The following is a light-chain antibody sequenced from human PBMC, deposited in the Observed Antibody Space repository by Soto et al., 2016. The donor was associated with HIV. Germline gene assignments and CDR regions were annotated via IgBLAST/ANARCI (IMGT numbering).Light chain of an antibody. CDR1: NIGGKR. CDR3: QLWDSVGDLYV. V-gene: IGLV3-21*03. J-gene: IGLJ1*01. Sequence: SYVLTQPPSVSVAPGKTARITCEGNNIGGKRVNWYQQRPGQAPVLVVYDESDRPSGIPGRISGSNSDNAATLTITGVDAGDEADYFCQLWDSVGDLYVFGTGTKVTVL. CDR2: DES.